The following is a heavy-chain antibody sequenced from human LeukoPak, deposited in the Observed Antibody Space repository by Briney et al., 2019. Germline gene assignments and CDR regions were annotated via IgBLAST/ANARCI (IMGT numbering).Heavy chain of an antibody. CDR2: IYSGGST. J-gene: IGHJ4*02. CDR1: GFTLSDYY. V-gene: IGHV3-66*01. D-gene: IGHD3-22*01. CDR3: ARDPSDSSGYYYGNY. Sequence: PGGSLRLSCAASGFTLSDYYMSWVRQAPGKGLEWVSVIYSGGSTYYADSVKGRFTMSRDNSKNTLYLQMNSLRAEDTAVYYCARDPSDSSGYYYGNYWGQGTLVTVSS.